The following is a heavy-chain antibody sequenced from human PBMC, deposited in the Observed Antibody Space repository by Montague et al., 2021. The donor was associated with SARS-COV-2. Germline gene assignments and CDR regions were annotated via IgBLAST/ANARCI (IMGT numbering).Heavy chain of an antibody. J-gene: IGHJ3*01. CDR1: GCTLSQTT. D-gene: IGHD3-3*01. CDR3: ATYSISGVVIYAFAF. CDR2: LDPEDGET. V-gene: IGHV1-24*01. Sequence: SVKVSCKVFGCTLSQTTMHWVRQAPGKGLEWMGSLDPEDGETVYTQTLQGRVAMTADSSTETAYMELTNLTSDDTAVYYCATYSISGVVIYAFAFWGQGTMVTVSS.